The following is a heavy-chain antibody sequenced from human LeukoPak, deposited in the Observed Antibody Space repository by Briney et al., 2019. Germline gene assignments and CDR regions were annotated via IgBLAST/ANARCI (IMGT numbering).Heavy chain of an antibody. D-gene: IGHD3-22*01. V-gene: IGHV1-46*01. CDR2: INPSGSST. J-gene: IGHJ4*02. CDR1: GYAFTRHY. CDR3: ARAEKYYYDSSGYYWLFDY. Sequence: ASVTVSCKASGYAFTRHYMHWVRQAPGQGLEWMGLINPSGSSTIYAQKFQGRVTMTRDMSTSTDYMELSSLRSDDTAVYYCARAEKYYYDSSGYYWLFDYWGQGTLVTVSS.